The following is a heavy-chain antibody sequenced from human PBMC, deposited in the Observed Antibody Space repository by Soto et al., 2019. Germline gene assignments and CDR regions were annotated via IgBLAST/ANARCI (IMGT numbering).Heavy chain of an antibody. J-gene: IGHJ5*02. CDR3: ARAKLYGTTPWFDP. CDR2: ISYDGSNK. Sequence: GGSLRLSCAASGFTFSSYAMHWVRQAPGKGLEWVAVISYDGSNKYYADSVKGRFTISRDNSKNTLYLQMNSLRAEDTAVYYCARAKLYGTTPWFDPWGQGTLVTVSS. D-gene: IGHD1-1*01. V-gene: IGHV3-30-3*01. CDR1: GFTFSSYA.